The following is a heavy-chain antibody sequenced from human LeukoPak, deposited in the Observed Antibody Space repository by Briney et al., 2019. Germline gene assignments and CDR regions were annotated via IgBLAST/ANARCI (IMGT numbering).Heavy chain of an antibody. V-gene: IGHV3-64*04. CDR2: ISSNGGST. J-gene: IGHJ3*02. CDR1: GFTFSRYA. Sequence: GGSLRLSCSASGFTFSRYAMHWVRQAPGKGLEYVSAISSNGGSTYYADSVKGRFTISRDNSKNTLYLQMNSLRAKDTAVYYCARDDYGGKLDIWGQGTVVTVSS. CDR3: ARDDYGGKLDI. D-gene: IGHD4-23*01.